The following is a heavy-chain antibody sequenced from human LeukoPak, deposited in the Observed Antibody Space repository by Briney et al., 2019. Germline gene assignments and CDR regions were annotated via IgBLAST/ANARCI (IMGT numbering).Heavy chain of an antibody. CDR2: IKSKTDGGTT. CDR3: TKNSDILVGGAADEGDY. V-gene: IGHV3-15*01. D-gene: IGHD2-15*01. CDR1: GFTFSNAW. Sequence: PGGSLRLSCAASGFTFSNAWMSWVRQAPGKGLEWVGRIKSKTDGGTTDYAAPVKGRFTISRDDSKNTLYLQMNSLKTKDTAVYYRTKNSDILVGGAADEGDYWGQGTLVTVSS. J-gene: IGHJ4*02.